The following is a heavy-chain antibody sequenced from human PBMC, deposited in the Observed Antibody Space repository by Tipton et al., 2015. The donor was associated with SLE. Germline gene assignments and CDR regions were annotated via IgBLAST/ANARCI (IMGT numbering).Heavy chain of an antibody. CDR1: GGSISSTTYY. V-gene: IGHV4-39*07. CDR2: IFYSGTT. D-gene: IGHD1-26*01. J-gene: IGHJ5*02. CDR3: ARGHGGSYYGWFDP. Sequence: TLSLTCTVSGGSISSTTYYWGWIRQSPGKGLEWIGSIFYSGTTYYSPSLKSRVTISVDTSKNQFSLKVSSVTAADTAVYYCARGHGGSYYGWFDPWGQGTLVTVSS.